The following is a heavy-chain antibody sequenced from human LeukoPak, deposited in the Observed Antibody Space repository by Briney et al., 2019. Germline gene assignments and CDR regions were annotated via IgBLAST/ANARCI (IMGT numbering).Heavy chain of an antibody. V-gene: IGHV3-23*01. Sequence: GGSLRLSCVGSGFTSIAYALTWARQAPGKGLEWVSGTSDRGDYTYYADSVKGRFTISRDSSKNTLFLQMNSLRVEDTALYFCARKAQYNGHYPLDYWGQGTLVTVSS. J-gene: IGHJ4*02. CDR3: ARKAQYNGHYPLDY. CDR1: GFTSIAYA. D-gene: IGHD1-7*01. CDR2: TSDRGDYT.